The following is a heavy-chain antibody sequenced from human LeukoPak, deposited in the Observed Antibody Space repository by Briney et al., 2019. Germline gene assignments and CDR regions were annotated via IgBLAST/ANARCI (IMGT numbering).Heavy chain of an antibody. D-gene: IGHD2-2*01. J-gene: IGHJ3*02. V-gene: IGHV3-21*01. CDR1: GFSFNTYN. Sequence: PGGSLRLSCAASGFSFNTYNMNWVRQAPGKGLERVSSISSTSAHIFYADSVKGRFSISRDNAKNSLYLQMNSLRVEDTAVYYCTSRYCTTTNCYSFDNWGHGTLVTVSS. CDR3: TSRYCTTTNCYSFDN. CDR2: ISSTSAHI.